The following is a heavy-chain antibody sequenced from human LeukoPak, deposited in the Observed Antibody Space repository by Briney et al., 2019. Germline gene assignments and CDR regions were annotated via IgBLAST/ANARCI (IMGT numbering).Heavy chain of an antibody. CDR1: GGSISSNGYF. Sequence: SETLSLTCTVSGGSISSNGYFWGWIRQPPGKGLEWIGTIYYSGNTYYNPSLESRVTISVDTSKNQFSLRLSSVTAADTAVYYCSRESGAFCPFGYWGQVTLVTVSS. J-gene: IGHJ4*02. V-gene: IGHV4-39*02. CDR2: IYYSGNT. D-gene: IGHD1-26*01. CDR3: SRESGAFCPFGY.